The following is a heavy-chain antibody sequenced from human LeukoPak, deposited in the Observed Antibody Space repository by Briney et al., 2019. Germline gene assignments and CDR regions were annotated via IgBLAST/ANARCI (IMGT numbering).Heavy chain of an antibody. D-gene: IGHD1-14*01. CDR3: ARCRGKPNQGLGMDV. J-gene: IGHJ6*02. V-gene: IGHV1-46*01. Sequence: ASVKVSCKASGYTFTGYYMHWVRQAPGQGLEWMGIINPSGGSTSYAQKFQGRVTMTRDTSTSTVYMELSSLRSEDTAVYYCARCRGKPNQGLGMDVWGQGTTVTVSS. CDR1: GYTFTGYY. CDR2: INPSGGST.